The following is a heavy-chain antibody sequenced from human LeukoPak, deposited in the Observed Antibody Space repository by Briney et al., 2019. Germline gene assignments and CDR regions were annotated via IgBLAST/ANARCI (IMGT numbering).Heavy chain of an antibody. CDR1: GGSISGYY. V-gene: IGHV4-59*08. CDR2: IHYGGNT. D-gene: IGHD3-16*01. Sequence: PSETLSLTCTVSGGSISGYYWSWIRQPPGKGLEWIAYIHYGGNTNYNPSLKSRVTVSLDTPKNQFSLKLNSVTAADTALYYCVRHGGDGRRGLDYWGQGILVTVSS. CDR3: VRHGGDGRRGLDY. J-gene: IGHJ4*02.